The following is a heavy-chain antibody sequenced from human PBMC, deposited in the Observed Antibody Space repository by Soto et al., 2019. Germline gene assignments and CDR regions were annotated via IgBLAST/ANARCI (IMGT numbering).Heavy chain of an antibody. D-gene: IGHD2-8*01. V-gene: IGHV3-64*01. J-gene: IGHJ4*02. CDR2: ISSNGRST. Sequence: EVQLVESGGGLVQPGGSLRLSCATSGFTFSTYAMHWVRQAPGKGLEYVSAISSNGRSTYYANSVKGRFTISRYNSKNTLYLQMDSLRAEDMAVYYCARDRCTNGVCYAHSDYWGQGTLVTVSS. CDR1: GFTFSTYA. CDR3: ARDRCTNGVCYAHSDY.